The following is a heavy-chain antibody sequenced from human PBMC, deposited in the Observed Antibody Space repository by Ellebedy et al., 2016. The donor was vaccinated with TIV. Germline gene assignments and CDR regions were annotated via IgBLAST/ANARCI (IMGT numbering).Heavy chain of an antibody. V-gene: IGHV3-48*04. Sequence: GESLKISCAASGFTFSSSWMHWVRQAPGKGPEWVSYISSSGSTIYYADSVKGRFTISRDNAKNSLYLQMNSLRTEDTAVYYCARYCSGGSCYSHAFDIWGQGTMVTVSS. CDR3: ARYCSGGSCYSHAFDI. CDR1: GFTFSSSW. CDR2: ISSSGSTI. J-gene: IGHJ3*02. D-gene: IGHD2-15*01.